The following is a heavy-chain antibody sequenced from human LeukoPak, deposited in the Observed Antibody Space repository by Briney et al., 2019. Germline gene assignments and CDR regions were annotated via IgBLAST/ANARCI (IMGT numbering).Heavy chain of an antibody. CDR2: IRYDGSNK. J-gene: IGHJ4*02. V-gene: IGHV3-30*02. CDR1: GFTFSSYG. Sequence: HPGGSLRLSCAASGFTFSSYGMHWVRQAPGKGLEWVAFIRYDGSNKYYADSVKGRFTISRDNSKNTLYLQMNSLRAEDTAVYYCARDLSGVTGYTYGRGIDYWGQGTLVTVSS. D-gene: IGHD5-18*01. CDR3: ARDLSGVTGYTYGRGIDY.